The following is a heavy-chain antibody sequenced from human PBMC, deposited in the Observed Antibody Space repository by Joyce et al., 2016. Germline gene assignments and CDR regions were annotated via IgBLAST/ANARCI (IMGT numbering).Heavy chain of an antibody. V-gene: IGHV3-53*01. CDR3: ASPMVRGVKGAFDI. J-gene: IGHJ3*02. D-gene: IGHD3-10*01. CDR2: IYSGGST. Sequence: EVQLVESGGGLIQPGGSLRLSCAASGFTVSRKYMSWVRQAPGKGLEWVSVIYSGGSTYYADSVKGRFTISRENSKNTLFLQMNSLRVEDTAVYYCASPMVRGVKGAFDIWGQGTMVIVSS. CDR1: GFTVSRKY.